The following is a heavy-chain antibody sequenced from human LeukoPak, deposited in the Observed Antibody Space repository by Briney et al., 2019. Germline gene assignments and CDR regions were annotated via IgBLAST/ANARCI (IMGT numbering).Heavy chain of an antibody. D-gene: IGHD5-18*01. J-gene: IGHJ4*02. CDR3: ARDQGGTAMPHY. CDR2: IYYSGST. V-gene: IGHV4-59*01. Sequence: SEILSLTCTVSGGSISSYYWSWIRQPPGKGLEWIGYIYYSGSTNYNPSLKSRVTISVDTSKNQFSLKLSSVTAADTAVYYCARDQGGTAMPHYWGQGTLVTVSS. CDR1: GGSISSYY.